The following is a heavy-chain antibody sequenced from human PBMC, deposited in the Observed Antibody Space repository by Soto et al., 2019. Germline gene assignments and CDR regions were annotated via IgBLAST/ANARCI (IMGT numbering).Heavy chain of an antibody. J-gene: IGHJ5*02. D-gene: IGHD2-15*01. V-gene: IGHV4-59*08. CDR3: ARGTPSPLIVRSSRGPWFDP. CDR1: GGSISSYY. CDR2: MYYGGRT. Sequence: PSETLSLTCTVSGGSISSYYRSWIRQPPGKGLEWIGYMYYGGRTNYNPSLKSRVTISVDTSKMQVSLKLSSVTAADMAVYFCARGTPSPLIVRSSRGPWFDPWGQGTLVTVSS.